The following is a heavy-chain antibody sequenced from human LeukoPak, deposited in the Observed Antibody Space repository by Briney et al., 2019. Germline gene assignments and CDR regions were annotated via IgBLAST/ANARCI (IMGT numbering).Heavy chain of an antibody. CDR2: IYYSGST. CDR3: PRCPSHDYSNGQEAYMDV. CDR1: GFTVSSNY. D-gene: IGHD4-11*01. Sequence: GSLRLSCAASGFTVSSNYMSWVRQAPGKGLEWIGSIYYSGSTYYNPSLKSRVTISVDTSKNQFSLKLSSVTAADTAVYYCPRCPSHDYSNGQEAYMDVWGKGTTVTVSS. J-gene: IGHJ6*03. V-gene: IGHV4-59*05.